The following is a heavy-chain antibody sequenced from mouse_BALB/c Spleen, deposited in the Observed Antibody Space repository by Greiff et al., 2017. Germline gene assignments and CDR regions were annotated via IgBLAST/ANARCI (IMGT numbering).Heavy chain of an antibody. Sequence: DVKLVESGGGLVQPGGSLRLSCATSGFTFSDFYMEWVRQPPGKRLEWIAASRNKANDYTTEYSASVKGRFIVSRDTSQSILYLQMNALRAEDTAIYYCARDAIWYFDVWGAGTTVTVSS. CDR2: SRNKANDYTT. J-gene: IGHJ1*01. CDR1: GFTFSDFY. CDR3: ARDAIWYFDV. V-gene: IGHV7-1*02.